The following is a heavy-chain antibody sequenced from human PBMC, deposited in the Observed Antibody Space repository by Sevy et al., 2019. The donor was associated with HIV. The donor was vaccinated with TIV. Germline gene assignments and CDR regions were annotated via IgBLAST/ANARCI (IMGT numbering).Heavy chain of an antibody. V-gene: IGHV4-4*02. CDR1: GDSIISSHW. CDR2: MYHRGTT. CDR3: AAAAGTDVLGYYFGS. D-gene: IGHD6-25*01. J-gene: IGHJ4*02. Sequence: SEILSLTCTVSGDSIISSHWWSWVRQTPGKGLEWIGDMYHRGTTNYNPSLKSRVIISVDKSKNQFSLKLTSVTGADTAVYYCAAAAGTDVLGYYFGSWGQGTLVTVSS.